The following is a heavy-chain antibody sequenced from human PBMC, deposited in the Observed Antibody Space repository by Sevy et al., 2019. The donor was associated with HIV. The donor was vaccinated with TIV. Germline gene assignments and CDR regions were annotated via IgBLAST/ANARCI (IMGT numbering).Heavy chain of an antibody. CDR3: ARDLSYGLPFFDY. CDR1: GFTFSSYS. Sequence: GGSLRLSCAASGFTFSSYSMNWVRRAPGKGLEWVSSISSSSSYIYYADSVKGRFTISRDNAKNSLYLQMNSLRAEDTAVYYCARDLSYGLPFFDYWGQGTLVTVSS. CDR2: ISSSSSYI. D-gene: IGHD5-18*01. J-gene: IGHJ4*02. V-gene: IGHV3-21*01.